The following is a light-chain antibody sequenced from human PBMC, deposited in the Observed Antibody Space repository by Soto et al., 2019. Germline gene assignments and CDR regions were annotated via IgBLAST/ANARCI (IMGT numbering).Light chain of an antibody. Sequence: QMTQSASSLSASVEDRVTITYRASQSISSYLNWYQQKPGKAPKLLIYAASSLQSGVPSRFSGSGSGTDFTLTISSLQPEDFATYYCQQSYSTPLTSGGGTKLDI. CDR2: AAS. CDR3: QQSYSTPLT. J-gene: IGKJ4*01. V-gene: IGKV1-39*01. CDR1: QSISSY.